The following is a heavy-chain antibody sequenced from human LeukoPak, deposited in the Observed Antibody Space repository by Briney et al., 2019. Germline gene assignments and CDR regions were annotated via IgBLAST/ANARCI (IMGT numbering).Heavy chain of an antibody. CDR3: ARVRSHDHFDY. J-gene: IGHJ4*02. CDR2: IYYSGST. D-gene: IGHD3-3*01. Sequence: SETLSLTCTVSGGSISSSSYYWGWIRQPPGKGLEWIGSIYYSGSTYYNPSLKSRVTISVDTSKNQFSLKLSSVTAADTAVYYCARVRSHDHFDYWGQGTLVTVSS. CDR1: GGSISSSSYY. V-gene: IGHV4-39*07.